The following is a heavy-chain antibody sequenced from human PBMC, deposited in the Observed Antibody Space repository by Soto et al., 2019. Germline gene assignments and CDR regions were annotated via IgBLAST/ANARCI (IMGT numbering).Heavy chain of an antibody. CDR1: GGSFSGYY. V-gene: IGHV4-34*01. CDR3: ARRTVTLRGLDY. D-gene: IGHD4-17*01. Sequence: QVQLQQWGAGLLKPSETLSLTCAVYGGSFSGYYWSWIRQPPGKGLEWFGEINHSGSTNYNPSLKSRVTISVDTSKNQFSRKLSSVTAADTAVYYCARRTVTLRGLDYWGQGTLVTVSS. CDR2: INHSGST. J-gene: IGHJ4*02.